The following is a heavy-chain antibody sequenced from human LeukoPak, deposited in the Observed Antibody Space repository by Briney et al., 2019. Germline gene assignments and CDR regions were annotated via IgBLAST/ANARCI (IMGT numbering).Heavy chain of an antibody. D-gene: IGHD6-19*01. CDR2: IYYSGST. CDR1: GGSISSYY. CDR3: ARVTSGWTRFDY. J-gene: IGHJ4*02. V-gene: IGHV4-59*01. Sequence: KTSETLSLTCTVSGGSISSYYWSWIRQPPGEGLEWIGYIYYSGSTNYNPSLKSRVTISIDTSKNQFSLKLSSVTAADTAVYYCARVTSGWTRFDYWGQGTLVTVSS.